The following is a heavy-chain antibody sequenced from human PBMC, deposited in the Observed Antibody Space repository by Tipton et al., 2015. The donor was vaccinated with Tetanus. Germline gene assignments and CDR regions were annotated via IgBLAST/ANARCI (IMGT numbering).Heavy chain of an antibody. D-gene: IGHD2-15*01. CDR3: AKEFQRARIRFFDS. Sequence: QLVQSGGGVVQPGRSLRLSCAASGFRFSYSGMHWVRQAPGKGLEWVVVIPFDGRNERYADSVKGRFIISRDNSKNTLYLQMNSLRPEDTAVYYCAKEFQRARIRFFDSWGQGTQVTASS. CDR2: IPFDGRNE. CDR1: GFRFSYSG. J-gene: IGHJ4*02. V-gene: IGHV3-30*18.